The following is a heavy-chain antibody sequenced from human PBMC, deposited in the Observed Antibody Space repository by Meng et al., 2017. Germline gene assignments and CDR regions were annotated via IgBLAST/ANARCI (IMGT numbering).Heavy chain of an antibody. CDR1: GFTFSSYA. CDR2: ISGSGGST. Sequence: GESLKISCAASGFTFSSYAMSWVRQAPGKGLEWVSAISGSGGSTYYADSVKGRFTISRDNSKNTLYLQMNSLRAEDTAVYYCAKGYYDYVWGSYVDYGVQGTLVTVSS. CDR3: AKGYYDYVWGSYVDY. J-gene: IGHJ4*02. V-gene: IGHV3-23*01. D-gene: IGHD3-16*01.